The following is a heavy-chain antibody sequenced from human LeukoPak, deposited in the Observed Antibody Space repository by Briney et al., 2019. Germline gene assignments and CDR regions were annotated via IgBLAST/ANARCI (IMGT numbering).Heavy chain of an antibody. V-gene: IGHV4-34*01. CDR3: ARGFDRTTYFDY. CDR1: GGSFSGYY. J-gene: IGHJ4*02. CDR2: INHSGST. D-gene: IGHD1-7*01. Sequence: SETLSLTCAVYGGSFSGYYWSWIRQPPGKGLEWIGEINHSGSTNYNPSLKSRVTISVDTSKNQFSLKLSSATAADTAVYYCARGFDRTTYFDYWGQGTLVTVSS.